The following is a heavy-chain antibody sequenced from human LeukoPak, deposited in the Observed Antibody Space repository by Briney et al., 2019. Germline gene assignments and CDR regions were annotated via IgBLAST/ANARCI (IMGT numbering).Heavy chain of an antibody. V-gene: IGHV4-59*01. CDR3: ARGRRPVGGKRYFDY. D-gene: IGHD1-26*01. J-gene: IGHJ4*02. CDR2: IYYSGST. CDR1: GVSISSYY. Sequence: SETLSLTCTVSGVSISSYYWSWIRQPPRRGLQWIGYIYYSGSTNYNPSLKSRVTISVDTSKNQFSLKLNSVTAADTAVYYCARGRRPVGGKRYFDYWGQGTLVTVSS.